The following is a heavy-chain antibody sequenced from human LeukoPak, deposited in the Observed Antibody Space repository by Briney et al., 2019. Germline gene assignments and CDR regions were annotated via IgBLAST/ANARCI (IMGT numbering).Heavy chain of an antibody. CDR2: IYPDDSDT. D-gene: IGHD3-9*01. Sequence: GESLKISCKGSGYSFTSYWIGWVRQMPGKGLEWMGIIYPDDSDTRHSPSFQGQVTISADKSISTAYLQWSSLKASDTAMYYCARVGADYDILTGYDCWGQGTLVTVSS. V-gene: IGHV5-51*01. CDR3: ARVGADYDILTGYDC. J-gene: IGHJ4*02. CDR1: GYSFTSYW.